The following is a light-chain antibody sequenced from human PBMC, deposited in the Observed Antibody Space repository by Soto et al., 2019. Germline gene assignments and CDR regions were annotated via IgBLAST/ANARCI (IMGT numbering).Light chain of an antibody. V-gene: IGKV1-5*03. Sequence: DIQITQSPSTLSGSVGDRVTITCRASQTISSWLAWYQQKPGKAPKLLIYKASTLKSGVPSRFSGSGSGTDFTLTINRLEPEDFAVYYCQQYDSSPRTFGQGTKVDIK. CDR1: QTISSW. CDR3: QQYDSSPRT. CDR2: KAS. J-gene: IGKJ1*01.